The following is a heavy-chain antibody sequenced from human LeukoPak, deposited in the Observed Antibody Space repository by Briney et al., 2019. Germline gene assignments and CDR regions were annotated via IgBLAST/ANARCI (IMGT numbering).Heavy chain of an antibody. J-gene: IGHJ1*01. CDR3: ARQRYSGYLAEYFQH. CDR1: GGSISSSRYY. Sequence: SETLSLTCTVSGGSISSSRYYWGWIRQPPGKGLEWIGSIYYSGSTYYNPSLTSRVTISVDTSKNQFSLKLSSVTAADTAVYYCARQRYSGYLAEYFQHWGQGTLVTVSS. D-gene: IGHD5-12*01. V-gene: IGHV4-39*01. CDR2: IYYSGST.